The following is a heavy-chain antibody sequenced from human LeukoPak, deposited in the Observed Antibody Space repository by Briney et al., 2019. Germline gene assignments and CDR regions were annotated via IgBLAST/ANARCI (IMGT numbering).Heavy chain of an antibody. J-gene: IGHJ4*02. CDR3: ARDACSGGSCLDY. CDR2: ISYDGSNK. Sequence: PGGSLRLSCAASGFTFSSYAMHWVRQAPGKRLEWVAVISYDGSNKYYADSVKGRFTISRDNSKNTLYLQMNSLRAEDTAVYYCARDACSGGSCLDYWGQGTLVTVSS. CDR1: GFTFSSYA. D-gene: IGHD2-15*01. V-gene: IGHV3-30-3*01.